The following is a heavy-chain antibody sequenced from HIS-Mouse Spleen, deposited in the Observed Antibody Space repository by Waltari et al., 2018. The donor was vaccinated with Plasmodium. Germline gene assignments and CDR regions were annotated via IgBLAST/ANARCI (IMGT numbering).Heavy chain of an antibody. V-gene: IGHV3-53*01. J-gene: IGHJ3*02. D-gene: IGHD6-6*01. Sequence: EVQLVESGGGLVQPGGSLRLSCAASGFTVSSNYMSWLRQGPGKGLEWVSVIYSGGSTYYADAVKGRFTISRDNSKNTLYLQMNSLRAEDTAVYYCARGMKSSSSAFDIWGQGTMVTVSS. CDR2: IYSGGST. CDR3: ARGMKSSSSAFDI. CDR1: GFTVSSNY.